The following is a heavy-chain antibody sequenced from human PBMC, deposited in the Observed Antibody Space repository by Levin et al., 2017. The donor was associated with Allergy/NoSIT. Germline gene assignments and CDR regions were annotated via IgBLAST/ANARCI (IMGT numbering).Heavy chain of an antibody. CDR1: GGSISSSSYY. J-gene: IGHJ3*02. CDR2: IYYSGST. CDR3: ARVTSVLRYFDWVSDAFDS. Sequence: PSETLSLTRTVSGGSISSSSYYWGWIRQPPGKGLEWIGSIYYSGSTYYNPSLKSRVTISVDTSKNQFSLKLSSVTAADTAVYYCARVTSVLRYFDWVSDAFDSWGQGTMVTVSS. D-gene: IGHD3-9*01. V-gene: IGHV4-39*07.